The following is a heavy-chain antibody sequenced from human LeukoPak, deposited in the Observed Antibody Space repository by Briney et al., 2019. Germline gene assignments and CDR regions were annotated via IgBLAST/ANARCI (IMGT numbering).Heavy chain of an antibody. CDR2: ISGSGGTT. D-gene: IGHD6-13*01. CDR3: AKEHEQQLLHSNYVDY. CDR1: GFTFSSYA. V-gene: IGHV3-23*01. Sequence: GGSLRLSCAASGFTFSSYAMSWVRQAPGKGLEWVSVISGSGGTTHYADSVKGRFTISRDNSKNTLYLHMNSLRAEDTAVYYCAKEHEQQLLHSNYVDYWGQGTLVTVSS. J-gene: IGHJ4*02.